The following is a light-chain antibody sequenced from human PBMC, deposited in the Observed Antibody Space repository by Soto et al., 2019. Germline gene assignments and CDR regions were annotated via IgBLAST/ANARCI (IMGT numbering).Light chain of an antibody. CDR3: QQSDKLPPT. Sequence: DIQMTQSPSSLSASVGDRVTITCQASHDISHSLNWFQHKPGKAPYLLIFDASNLETGVPSRFSGSGSGTDFAFSISNLQPEDIATYYCQQSDKLPPTFGGGTKVEIK. V-gene: IGKV1-33*01. J-gene: IGKJ4*01. CDR2: DAS. CDR1: HDISHS.